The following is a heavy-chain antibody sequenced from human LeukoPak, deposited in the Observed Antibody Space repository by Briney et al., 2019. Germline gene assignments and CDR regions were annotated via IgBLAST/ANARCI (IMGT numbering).Heavy chain of an antibody. Sequence: GRSLRLSCAASGFTFSSYAMHWVRQAPGKGLEWVAVISYDGSNKYYAGSVKGRFTISRDNSKNTLYLQMNSLRAEDTAVYYCARVSDPNYYGSGSASFDPWGQGALVTVSS. CDR1: GFTFSSYA. CDR2: ISYDGSNK. V-gene: IGHV3-30*04. J-gene: IGHJ5*02. D-gene: IGHD3-10*01. CDR3: ARVSDPNYYGSGSASFDP.